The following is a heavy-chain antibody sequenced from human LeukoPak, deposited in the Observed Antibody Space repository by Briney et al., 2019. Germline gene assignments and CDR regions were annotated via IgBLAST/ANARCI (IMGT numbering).Heavy chain of an antibody. Sequence: GGSLRLSCAASGYTFSGHWIHWVRQAPGKGLEWVSRINSDATGTMDADSVKGRFTTSRDNAKNTAYLQMNSLIAEDTAVYYCARGRYVALDVWGQGTTVTVSS. CDR2: INSDATGT. D-gene: IGHD3-16*01. CDR1: GYTFSGHW. V-gene: IGHV3-74*03. J-gene: IGHJ6*02. CDR3: ARGRYVALDV.